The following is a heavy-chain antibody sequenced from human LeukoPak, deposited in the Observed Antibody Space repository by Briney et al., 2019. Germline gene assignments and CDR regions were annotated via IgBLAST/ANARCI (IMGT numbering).Heavy chain of an antibody. V-gene: IGHV3-7*03. D-gene: IGHD3-3*01. Sequence: PGGSLRLSCAASGFTFSSYWMNWARQAPGKGLEWVASINHNGNVNYYVDSVKGRFTISRDNAKDSLYLQMSNLRVEDTAVYYCARDAGFWSAFDIWGQGTMVTVSS. CDR1: GFTFSSYW. CDR3: ARDAGFWSAFDI. CDR2: INHNGNVN. J-gene: IGHJ3*02.